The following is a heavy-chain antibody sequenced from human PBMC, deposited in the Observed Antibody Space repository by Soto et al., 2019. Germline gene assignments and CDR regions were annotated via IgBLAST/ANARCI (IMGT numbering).Heavy chain of an antibody. CDR3: ARGVLRYFDSLSVPEYFDY. CDR2: ISHSGRT. Sequence: QVQLQQWGAGLLKPSETLSLTCAVYGGSFSGYYWSWIRQPPGKGLEWIGEISHSGRTNYNPSLSSRVTISVDASTDPFSRTLSSVTAADTAVYYCARGVLRYFDSLSVPEYFDYWGQGTLVTGSS. V-gene: IGHV4-34*01. J-gene: IGHJ4*02. D-gene: IGHD3-9*01. CDR1: GGSFSGYY.